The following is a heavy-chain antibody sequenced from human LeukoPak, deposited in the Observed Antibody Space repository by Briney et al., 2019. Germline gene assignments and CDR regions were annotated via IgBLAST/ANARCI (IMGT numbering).Heavy chain of an antibody. CDR1: GFTFSSYA. D-gene: IGHD1-26*01. V-gene: IGHV3-23*01. CDR3: AKDGNHPIVGATRGHFDY. Sequence: PGGSLRLSCAASGFTFSSYAMSWVRQAPGRGLEWVSVISGSTTTDYADSVKGRFTISRDNSKNTLYLQMNSLRAEDTAVYYCAKDGNHPIVGATRGHFDYWGQGTLVTVSS. J-gene: IGHJ4*02. CDR2: ISGSTTT.